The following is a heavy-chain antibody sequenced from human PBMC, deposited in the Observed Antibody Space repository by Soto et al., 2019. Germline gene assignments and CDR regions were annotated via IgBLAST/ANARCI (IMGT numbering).Heavy chain of an antibody. CDR3: ARGRPYYYYMDV. Sequence: PSETLSLTCAVYGGSFSGYYWSWIRQPPGKGLEWIGEINHSGSTNYNPSLKSRVTISVDTSKNQFSLKLSSVTAADTAVYYCARGRPYYYYMDVWGKGTTVTVSS. CDR1: GGSFSGYY. CDR2: INHSGST. J-gene: IGHJ6*03. V-gene: IGHV4-34*01.